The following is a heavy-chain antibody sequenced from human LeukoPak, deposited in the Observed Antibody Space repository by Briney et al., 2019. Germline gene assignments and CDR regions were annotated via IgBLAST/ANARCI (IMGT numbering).Heavy chain of an antibody. CDR3: ARDGNDYGDYEYFQH. J-gene: IGHJ1*01. D-gene: IGHD4-17*01. V-gene: IGHV3-53*01. Sequence: GGSLTLSCAASGFTVSSNYMRLLRQAPGKGLEGASVIYSGGSTYYADSEKGRFTISRDNSKNALYPQLNSLRAEDTPVYYCARDGNDYGDYEYFQHWGQGTLVTVSS. CDR2: IYSGGST. CDR1: GFTVSSNY.